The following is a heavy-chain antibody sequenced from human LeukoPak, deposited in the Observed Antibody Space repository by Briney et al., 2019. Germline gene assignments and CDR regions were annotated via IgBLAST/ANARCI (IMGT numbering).Heavy chain of an antibody. Sequence: GGSLRLSCAASGFTFNSYNMNWVRQAPGKGLEWVSYISSSSSTIYYPDSVKGRFTISRDDAKNSLYLQMNSLRAEDTAVYYCARGTRAFDYWGQGTLVTVSS. CDR1: GFTFNSYN. V-gene: IGHV3-48*04. CDR2: ISSSSSTI. J-gene: IGHJ4*02. CDR3: ARGTRAFDY. D-gene: IGHD1-14*01.